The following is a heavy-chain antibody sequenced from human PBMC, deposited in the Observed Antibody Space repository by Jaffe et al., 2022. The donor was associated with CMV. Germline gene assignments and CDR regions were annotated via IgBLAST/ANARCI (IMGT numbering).Heavy chain of an antibody. D-gene: IGHD3-22*01. Sequence: EVQLVESGGGLVQPGGSLRLSCAASGFTFSSYSMNWVRQAPGKGLEWVSYISSSSSTIYYADSVKGRFTISRDNAKNSLYLQMNSLRDEDTAVYYCASVYPEYYYDSSGYPAYYYYGMDVWGQGTTVTVSS. J-gene: IGHJ6*02. V-gene: IGHV3-48*02. CDR2: ISSSSSTI. CDR1: GFTFSSYS. CDR3: ASVYPEYYYDSSGYPAYYYYGMDV.